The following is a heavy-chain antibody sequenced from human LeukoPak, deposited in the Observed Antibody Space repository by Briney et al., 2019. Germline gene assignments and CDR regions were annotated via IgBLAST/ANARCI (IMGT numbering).Heavy chain of an antibody. Sequence: GGSLRLSCAASGFTFSSYGMHCVRQAPGKGLEWVAVIWYDGSNKYYADSVKGRFTISRDNSKNTLYLQMNSLRAEDTAVYYCAREYATTYYYDSSGYQDNWFDPWGQGTLVTVSS. CDR1: GFTFSSYG. CDR2: IWYDGSNK. J-gene: IGHJ5*02. D-gene: IGHD3-22*01. CDR3: AREYATTYYYDSSGYQDNWFDP. V-gene: IGHV3-33*01.